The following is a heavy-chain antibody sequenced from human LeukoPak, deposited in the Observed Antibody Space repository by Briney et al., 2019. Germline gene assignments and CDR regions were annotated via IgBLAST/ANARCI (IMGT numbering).Heavy chain of an antibody. J-gene: IGHJ4*02. CDR1: GFTLSSYE. D-gene: IGHD2-2*01. CDR3: ARRYCSSTSCTLDY. Sequence: GGSLRLSCAASGFTLSSYEMNWVRQAPGKGLEWVSYISTSGSTKYYADSVEGRFTISRDNAETSLYLQMNSLRAEDTAVYYCARRYCSSTSCTLDYWGQGTLVTVSS. V-gene: IGHV3-48*03. CDR2: ISTSGSTK.